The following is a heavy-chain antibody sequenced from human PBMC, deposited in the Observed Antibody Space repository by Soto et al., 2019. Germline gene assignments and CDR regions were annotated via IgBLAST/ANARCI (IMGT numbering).Heavy chain of an antibody. V-gene: IGHV3-30*03. J-gene: IGHJ6*02. CDR2: ISYDGSNK. Sequence: PRGSLRLSCAASGLTFSTAAMHWVRQAPGKGLEWVALISYDGSNKYYVDSVKGRFTISRDNSKNTLDLQMNSLREEDTAVYYCAAETKSYFYGMDVWGQGTKVTVSS. CDR3: AAETKSYFYGMDV. CDR1: GLTFSTAA.